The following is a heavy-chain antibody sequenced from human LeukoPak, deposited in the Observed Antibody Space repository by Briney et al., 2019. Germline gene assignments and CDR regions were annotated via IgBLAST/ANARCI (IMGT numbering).Heavy chain of an antibody. V-gene: IGHV3-33*01. J-gene: IGHJ4*02. CDR1: GFTFSSNG. D-gene: IGHD3-22*01. CDR3: ARDGSSGYLHFDY. Sequence: GRSLRFSCAASGFTFSSNGMHWVRQAPGKGLEWVAVIWHDGSNKYYSDPVKGRFTISRDNSKNTLYLQMNSLRVEDTAVYYCARDGSSGYLHFDYWGQGTLVTVSS. CDR2: IWHDGSNK.